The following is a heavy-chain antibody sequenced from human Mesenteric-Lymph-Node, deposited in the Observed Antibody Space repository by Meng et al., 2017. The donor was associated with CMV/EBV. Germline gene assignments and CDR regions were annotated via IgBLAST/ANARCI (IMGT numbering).Heavy chain of an antibody. D-gene: IGHD5-12*01. CDR3: ARGSGPAGY. V-gene: IGHV1-8*02. Sequence: ASVKVSCKASGYTFTSYDINWVRQATGQGLEWMAWMNPDSGNTGFEQRFQGRVTLTRNTSISTAYMEFSSLTSEDTAVYYCARGSGPAGYWGQGTLVTVSS. J-gene: IGHJ4*02. CDR1: GYTFTSYD. CDR2: MNPDSGNT.